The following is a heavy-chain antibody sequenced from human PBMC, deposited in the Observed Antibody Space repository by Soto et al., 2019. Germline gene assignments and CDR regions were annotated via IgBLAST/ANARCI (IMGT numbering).Heavy chain of an antibody. CDR3: ARSRGGYYGSGGDFDY. D-gene: IGHD3-10*01. CDR2: IYHSGST. CDR1: VGPISRGGYP. Sequence: QRQRQNSGPGRGRPSKTLSLTAPALVGPISRGGYPGSGFRRPPGKAREWMGYIYHSGSTYYNPSLKSRVTISVDRSKNQFSLKLSSVTAADTAVYYCARSRGGYYGSGGDFDYWGQGTLVTVSS. V-gene: IGHV4-30-2*01. J-gene: IGHJ4*02.